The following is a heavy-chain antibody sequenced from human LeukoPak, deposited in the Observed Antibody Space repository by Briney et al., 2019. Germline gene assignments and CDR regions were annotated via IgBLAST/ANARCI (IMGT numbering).Heavy chain of an antibody. CDR3: ARDNPYYYLY. J-gene: IGHJ4*02. CDR2: ISAYNGDT. D-gene: IGHD3-22*01. CDR1: GYTFTNYG. Sequence: ASVKVSCKASGYTFTNYGISWLRPAPGQGLEWMGWISAYNGDTKYAQNLQGRVTMTTDTSTSTAYMELRNLRSDGTAVYYCARDNPYYYLYWGQGTLVTVSS. V-gene: IGHV1-18*01.